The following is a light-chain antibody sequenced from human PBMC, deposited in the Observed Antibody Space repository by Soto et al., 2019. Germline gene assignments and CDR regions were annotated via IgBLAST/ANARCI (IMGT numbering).Light chain of an antibody. J-gene: IGKJ2*01. V-gene: IGKV3-15*01. CDR3: QQYYNWPPQYT. CDR1: QSLSST. CDR2: DVS. Sequence: EIVMTQSPGTLSVSPGERVTLSCRASQSLSSTLAWYQQKPGQAPRLLIYDVSTRATGIPARFSGSGSGAAFTLTISSLQSEDVAVYFCQQYYNWPPQYTFGQGTKLQI.